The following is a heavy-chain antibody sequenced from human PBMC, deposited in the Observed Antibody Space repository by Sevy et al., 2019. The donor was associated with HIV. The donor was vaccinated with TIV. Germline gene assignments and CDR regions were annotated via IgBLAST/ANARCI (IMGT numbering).Heavy chain of an antibody. CDR1: GGSVSSGSYY. D-gene: IGHD1-7*01. CDR3: ARDRNSRGDAFDI. V-gene: IGHV4-61*01. J-gene: IGHJ3*02. CDR2: IYYSGST. Sequence: SETLSLTCTVSGGSVSSGSYYWSWIRQPPGKGLEWIGYIYYSGSTNYNPSLKSRVTISVDTSKNQFSLKLSSVTAADTAVYYCARDRNSRGDAFDIWGQGTMVTDSS.